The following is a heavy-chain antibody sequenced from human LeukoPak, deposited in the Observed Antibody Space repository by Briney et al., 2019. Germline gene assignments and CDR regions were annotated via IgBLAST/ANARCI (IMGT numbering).Heavy chain of an antibody. CDR2: ISTGSSTI. V-gene: IGHV3-48*04. CDR3: ARRGAVAGRGVDN. CDR1: GCTFSSYS. D-gene: IGHD6-19*01. J-gene: IGHJ4*02. Sequence: PGGSLRLSCAASGCTFSSYSMNWVRQAPGKGLEWVSYISTGSSTIYYADSVKGRFTISRDNAKNSLYLQMNSLRAEDTAVYYCARRGAVAGRGVDNWGQGTLVTVSS.